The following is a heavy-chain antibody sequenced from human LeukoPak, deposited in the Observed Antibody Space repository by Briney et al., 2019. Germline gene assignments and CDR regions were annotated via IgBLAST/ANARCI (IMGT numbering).Heavy chain of an antibody. V-gene: IGHV3-74*01. J-gene: IGHJ6*02. CDR1: GFTFKNYW. CDR3: AKDGSIAAAGVYYYYGMDV. CDR2: IKADGTYT. Sequence: GGSLRLSCAASGFTFKNYWMHWVRQAPGEGLVWVARIKADGTYTSYADSVKGRFTISRDNAKNTVFLQMNSLRAEDTAVYYCAKDGSIAAAGVYYYYGMDVWGQGTTVTVSS. D-gene: IGHD6-13*01.